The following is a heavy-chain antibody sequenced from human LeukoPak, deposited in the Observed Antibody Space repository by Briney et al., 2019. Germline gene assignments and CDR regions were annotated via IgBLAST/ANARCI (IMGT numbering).Heavy chain of an antibody. J-gene: IGHJ4*02. CDR2: FAGSDTTK. D-gene: IGHD3-22*01. V-gene: IGHV3-48*03. CDR3: TTLGYHLDS. Sequence: PGGSLRRSCAASGFDFGAYEMNWVRQAPGKGLEWVAYFAGSDTTKYYADSVRGRFTISRDNAKNSLYLQMNSLRAEDTALYYCTTLGYHLDSWGQGTLVTVSS. CDR1: GFDFGAYE.